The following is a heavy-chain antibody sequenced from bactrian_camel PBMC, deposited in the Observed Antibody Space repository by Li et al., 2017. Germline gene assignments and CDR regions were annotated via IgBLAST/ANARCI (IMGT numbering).Heavy chain of an antibody. J-gene: IGHJ4*01. Sequence: HVQLVESGGGSVQAGGSLRLSCALSQDTVCDADMTWYRQAPGKEREFVAGIDRDGTPKYADSVKGRFTISQDNAKSTVYLQIDSLKFEVTALYYCGTGISMNHWGQGTQVTVS. D-gene: IGHD7*01. CDR3: GTGISMNH. V-gene: IGHV3S55*01. CDR1: QDTVCDAD. CDR2: IDRDGTP.